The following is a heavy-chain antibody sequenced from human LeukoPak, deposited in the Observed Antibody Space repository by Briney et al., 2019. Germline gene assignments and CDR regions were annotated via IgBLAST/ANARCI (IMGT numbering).Heavy chain of an antibody. J-gene: IGHJ4*02. D-gene: IGHD6-19*01. CDR2: IYPGDSDT. Sequence: GESLKISCKGSGYSFTSYWIGWVRQMPGKGLEWMGIIYPGDSDTRYSPSFQGQVTISADKSISTAYLQWSSLKASDTAMYYCARIMSGYSSGWYGDYWGQGTLVTVSS. CDR3: ARIMSGYSSGWYGDY. V-gene: IGHV5-51*01. CDR1: GYSFTSYW.